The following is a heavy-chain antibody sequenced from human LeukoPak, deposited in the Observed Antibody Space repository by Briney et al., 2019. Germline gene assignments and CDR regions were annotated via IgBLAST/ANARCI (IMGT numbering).Heavy chain of an antibody. Sequence: GRSLRLSCAASGFTFDDYAMHWVRQAPGKGLEWVSGISWNSGSIGYADSVKGRFTISRDNAKNSLYLQMNSLRAEDTAVYYCARDIVGATMFDYWGQGTLVTVSS. CDR2: ISWNSGSI. J-gene: IGHJ4*02. CDR3: ARDIVGATMFDY. D-gene: IGHD1-26*01. CDR1: GFTFDDYA. V-gene: IGHV3-9*01.